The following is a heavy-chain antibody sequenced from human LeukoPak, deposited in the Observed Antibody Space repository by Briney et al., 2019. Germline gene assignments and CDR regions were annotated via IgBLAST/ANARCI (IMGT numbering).Heavy chain of an antibody. CDR1: GGSISSYY. V-gene: IGHV4-59*01. J-gene: IGHJ4*02. CDR2: IYYSGST. D-gene: IGHD3-22*01. Sequence: SETLSLTCTVSGGSISSYYWSWIRQPPGKGLEWIGYIYYSGSTNYNPSLKSRVTISVDTSKNQFSLKLSSVTAADTAVYYCARVTYYHDSSGYYSSQFDYWGQGTLVTVSS. CDR3: ARVTYYHDSSGYYSSQFDY.